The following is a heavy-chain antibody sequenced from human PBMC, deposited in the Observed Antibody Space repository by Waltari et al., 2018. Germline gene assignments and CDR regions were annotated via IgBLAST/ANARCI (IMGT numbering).Heavy chain of an antibody. CDR3: AKDRRYYDRSASYDRYYYSYMDV. D-gene: IGHD3-22*01. CDR1: GFTFSSYA. J-gene: IGHJ6*03. CDR2: ISGSGGST. Sequence: EVQLVESGGGLVQPGGSLRLSCAASGFTFSSYAMSWVRQAPGKGLEWVSAISGSGGSTYYADSVKGRFTISRDNSKNTLFVQMNSLRAEDTAIYYCAKDRRYYDRSASYDRYYYSYMDVWGK. V-gene: IGHV3-23*04.